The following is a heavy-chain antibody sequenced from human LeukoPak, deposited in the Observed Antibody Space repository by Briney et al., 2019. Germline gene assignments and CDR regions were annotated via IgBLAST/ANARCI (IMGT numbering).Heavy chain of an antibody. Sequence: ASVKISCKASGYTFTNYYIHWVRQAPGQGLEWVGLINPNGGSTGYAQRFQGRVTVTTDTSTSTVYMELNSLGSEDTAVYYCARDYYDSSGYYYFDYWGQGTLVTVSS. J-gene: IGHJ4*02. D-gene: IGHD3-22*01. CDR1: GYTFTNYY. V-gene: IGHV1-46*01. CDR3: ARDYYDSSGYYYFDY. CDR2: INPNGGST.